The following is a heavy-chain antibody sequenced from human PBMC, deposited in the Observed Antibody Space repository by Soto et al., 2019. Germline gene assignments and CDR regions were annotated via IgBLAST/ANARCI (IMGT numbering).Heavy chain of an antibody. Sequence: GESLKISCAASGFTFSSYDMHWVRQATGKGLEWVSAIGTAGDTYYPGSVKGRFTISRENAKNSLYLQMNSLRAGDTAVYYCARGKGAPEGELSGYYYYYMDVWGKGTTVTVSS. J-gene: IGHJ6*03. V-gene: IGHV3-13*01. CDR2: IGTAGDT. CDR1: GFTFSSYD. D-gene: IGHD3-16*02. CDR3: ARGKGAPEGELSGYYYYYMDV.